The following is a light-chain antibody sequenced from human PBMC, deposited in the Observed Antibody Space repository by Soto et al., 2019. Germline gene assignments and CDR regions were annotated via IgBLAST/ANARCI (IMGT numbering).Light chain of an antibody. CDR1: FSDVGPHDY. CDR2: DVT. Sequence: QSVLTQPASVSGSPGQSITISCTGSFSDVGPHDYVSWYQQHPGKAPKLAIYDVTNRPSGVSSRFSGSKSGNTASLTISGLQAEDEADYYCCSYTTSSTYVFGTGTKLTVL. J-gene: IGLJ1*01. V-gene: IGLV2-14*03. CDR3: CSYTTSSTYV.